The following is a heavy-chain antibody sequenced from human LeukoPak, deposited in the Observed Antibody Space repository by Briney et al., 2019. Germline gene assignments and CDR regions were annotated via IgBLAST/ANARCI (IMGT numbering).Heavy chain of an antibody. J-gene: IGHJ6*03. Sequence: PGGSLRLSCAASGFTFSNAWMSWVRQAPGKGLEWVGLIKSKTDGGTTDYAAPVKGRFTISRDDSNNTLYLQMNSLKTEDTAVYYCTGYYMDVWGKGTTVTVSS. CDR2: IKSKTDGGTT. CDR3: TGYYMDV. V-gene: IGHV3-15*01. CDR1: GFTFSNAW.